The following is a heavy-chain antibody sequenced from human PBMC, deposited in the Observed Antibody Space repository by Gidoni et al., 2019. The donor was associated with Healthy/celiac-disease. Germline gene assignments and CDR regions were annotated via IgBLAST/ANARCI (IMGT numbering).Heavy chain of an antibody. CDR2: IYYSGST. Sequence: QLQLQESGPGLVKPSETLSLTCTVSGGSISSSSYYWGWIRQPPGKGLEWIGSIYYSGSTYYNPSLKSRVTISVDTSKNQFSLKLSSVTAADTAVYYCARSSYYYDSSGPVVYWGQGTLVTVSS. CDR3: ARSSYYYDSSGPVVY. J-gene: IGHJ4*02. CDR1: GGSISSSSYY. D-gene: IGHD3-22*01. V-gene: IGHV4-39*07.